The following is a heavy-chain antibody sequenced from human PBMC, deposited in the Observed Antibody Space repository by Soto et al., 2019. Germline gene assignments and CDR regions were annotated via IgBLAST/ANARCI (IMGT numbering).Heavy chain of an antibody. V-gene: IGHV3-30*18. Sequence: PGGSLRLSCAASGFTFSSYGMHWVRQAPGKGLEWVAVISYDGSNKYYADSVKGRFTISRDNSKNTLYLQMNSLRAEDTAVYYCAKNTGVGEWGFGGVDAWGQGTKVTVAS. CDR3: AKNTGVGEWGFGGVDA. J-gene: IGHJ6*02. D-gene: IGHD3-10*01. CDR2: ISYDGSNK. CDR1: GFTFSSYG.